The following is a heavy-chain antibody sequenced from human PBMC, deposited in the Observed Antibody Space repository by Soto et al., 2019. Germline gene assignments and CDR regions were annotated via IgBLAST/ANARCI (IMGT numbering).Heavy chain of an antibody. V-gene: IGHV3-66*01. D-gene: IGHD1-7*01. J-gene: IGHJ6*03. Sequence: GGSLRLSCAASGFTVSSKYMSWVRQAPGKGLEWVSLIHSGGRTYYADSVKGRFTISRDNSESTVYLQMNSLRAEDTAVYYCARGSNINWNYPPCYYCYYMDVWGKGTTVTVSS. CDR2: IHSGGRT. CDR1: GFTVSSKY. CDR3: ARGSNINWNYPPCYYCYYMDV.